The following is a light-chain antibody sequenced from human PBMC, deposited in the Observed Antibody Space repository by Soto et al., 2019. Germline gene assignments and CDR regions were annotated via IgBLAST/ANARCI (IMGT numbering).Light chain of an antibody. V-gene: IGKV3-15*01. CDR2: SAS. CDR3: QQYNNWPPIT. CDR1: QRISTN. Sequence: EMVMTQSPPTLSVSPGERATLSCRASQRISTNVAWYQHKPGQAPRLLIYSASTRATGIPARFSGSGSGTEFTPTISSLQSEDFAVYYCQQYNNWPPITFGGGTKVDIK. J-gene: IGKJ4*01.